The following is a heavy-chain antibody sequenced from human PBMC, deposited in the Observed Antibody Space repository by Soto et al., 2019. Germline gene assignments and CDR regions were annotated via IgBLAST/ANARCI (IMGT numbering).Heavy chain of an antibody. CDR3: ARDGSGYRSRASPMDV. V-gene: IGHV1-69*01. CDR2: IIPIFGTA. CDR1: GDTFSSYA. Sequence: QVQLVQSGAEVKKPGSSVKVSCKASGDTFSSYAISWVRQAPGQGLEWMGGIIPIFGTANYAQKFQGRVTITAAESTSTAYMELSSLRSEDTAVYYCARDGSGYRSRASPMDVWGQGNTVTVSS. D-gene: IGHD3-22*01. J-gene: IGHJ6*02.